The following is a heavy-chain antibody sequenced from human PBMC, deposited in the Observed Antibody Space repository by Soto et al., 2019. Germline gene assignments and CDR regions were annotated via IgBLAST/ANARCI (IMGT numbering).Heavy chain of an antibody. CDR2: IYFSGDT. D-gene: IGHD6-19*01. J-gene: IGHJ5*02. V-gene: IGHV4-30-4*01. CDR3: ARRFVGGTYPNGFDP. CDR1: DGSISSGAYY. Sequence: PSETLSLTCTVSDGSISSGAYYWSWIRQPPGKGLEWIGYIYFSGDTYYNPSLKGRLSISRDTSKNQFFLRLSSVTAADTAVYYCARRFVGGTYPNGFDPWGQGTLVNVSS.